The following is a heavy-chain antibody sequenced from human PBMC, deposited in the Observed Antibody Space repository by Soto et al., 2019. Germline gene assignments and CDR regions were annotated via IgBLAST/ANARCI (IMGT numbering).Heavy chain of an antibody. Sequence: QVHLVQSGAEVKKPGASVKVSCKCSGYTFTSYGITWVRQAPGQGLEWMGWISAHNGNTDYAQKVQGRVTVTRDTSTSTAYMELRGLGSDDTAVYYCARGRYGDYWGQGALVTVSS. V-gene: IGHV1-18*01. D-gene: IGHD1-1*01. CDR3: ARGRYGDY. CDR2: ISAHNGNT. CDR1: GYTFTSYG. J-gene: IGHJ4*02.